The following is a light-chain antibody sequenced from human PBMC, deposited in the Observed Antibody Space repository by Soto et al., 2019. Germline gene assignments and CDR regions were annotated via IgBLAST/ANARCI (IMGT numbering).Light chain of an antibody. CDR2: VVS. J-gene: IGLJ1*01. CDR1: SSDVGGFKY. Sequence: QSALTQPASVSGSPGQSITISCTGTSSDVGGFKYVSWYQQHPDKAPKLIISVVSNRPSGVSTRFSGSKSGNTASLTISGLQAEDEADYYCASYTTSDPPYVFGTGTKVTVL. V-gene: IGLV2-14*01. CDR3: ASYTTSDPPYV.